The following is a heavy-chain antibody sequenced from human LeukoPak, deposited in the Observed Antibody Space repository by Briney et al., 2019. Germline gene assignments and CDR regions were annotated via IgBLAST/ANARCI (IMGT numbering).Heavy chain of an antibody. D-gene: IGHD3-16*01. CDR3: ARDSPPKCFVY. J-gene: IGHJ4*02. V-gene: IGHV3-21*01. Sequence: GGSLRLSCEASGFTFDAYAMHWVRQAPGKGLEWVASIDTTSGHKYYADSVKGRFTISRDNAKSSLYLQMNSLRDEDTAVYYCARDSPPKCFVYWGQGTLVTVSS. CDR2: IDTTSGHK. CDR1: GFTFDAYA.